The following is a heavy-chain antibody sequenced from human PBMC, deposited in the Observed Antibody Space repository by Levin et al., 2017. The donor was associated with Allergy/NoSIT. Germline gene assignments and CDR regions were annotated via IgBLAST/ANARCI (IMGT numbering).Heavy chain of an antibody. V-gene: IGHV3-15*01. D-gene: IGHD2-15*01. CDR3: TTQDIVVVVAGLDAFDI. CDR2: IKSKTDGGTT. Sequence: RTGGSLRLSCAASGFTFSNAWMSWVRQAPGKGLEWVGRIKSKTDGGTTDYAAPVKGRFTISRDDSKNTLYLQMNSLKTEDTAVYYCTTQDIVVVVAGLDAFDIWGQGTMVTVSS. CDR1: GFTFSNAW. J-gene: IGHJ3*02.